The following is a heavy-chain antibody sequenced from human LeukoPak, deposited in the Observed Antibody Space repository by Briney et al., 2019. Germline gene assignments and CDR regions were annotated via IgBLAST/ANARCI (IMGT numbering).Heavy chain of an antibody. Sequence: GGSLRLSCAASGFTFSSYTMNWVRQAPGKGLEWVSAINKGGSFIKYADSVKGRFIVSRGNAKNLLFLQMNSLRVEDTALYFCAREVLDVVEPGTNTIDYWGQGTRVTVSS. V-gene: IGHV3-21*01. CDR2: INKGGSFI. D-gene: IGHD2-2*01. CDR3: AREVLDVVEPGTNTIDY. J-gene: IGHJ4*02. CDR1: GFTFSSYT.